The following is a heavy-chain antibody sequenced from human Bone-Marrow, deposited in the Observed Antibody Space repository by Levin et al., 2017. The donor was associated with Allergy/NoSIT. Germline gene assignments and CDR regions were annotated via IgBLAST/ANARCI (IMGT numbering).Heavy chain of an antibody. D-gene: IGHD3-16*01. Sequence: QPGGSLRLSCAASGFTFNLYTMHWVRQAPGKGPEWLALSSFDGSDQQYADSVKGRFTISRDNSKDTLFLQMNNVTPEDTALYYCVRLDRGVLPFDFWGRGTLVTVSS. J-gene: IGHJ4*02. CDR3: VRLDRGVLPFDF. CDR1: GFTFNLYT. V-gene: IGHV3-30*04. CDR2: SSFDGSDQ.